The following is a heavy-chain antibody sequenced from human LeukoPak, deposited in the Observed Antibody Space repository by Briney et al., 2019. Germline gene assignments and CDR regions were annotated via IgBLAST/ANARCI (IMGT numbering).Heavy chain of an antibody. CDR3: ARDPSMIIPLDY. V-gene: IGHV3-11*01. CDR1: GFTFSDYY. D-gene: IGHD3-22*01. J-gene: IGHJ4*02. Sequence: GGSLRLSCAASGFTFSDYYMSWIRQAPGRGLEWVSYISGSGTIIYYADSVKGRFTISRDNAKNSLYLQMNSLRAEDTAVCYCARDPSMIIPLDYWGQGTLVTVSS. CDR2: ISGSGTII.